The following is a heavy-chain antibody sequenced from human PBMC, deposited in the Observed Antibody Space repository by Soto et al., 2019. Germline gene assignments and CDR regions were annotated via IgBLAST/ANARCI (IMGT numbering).Heavy chain of an antibody. V-gene: IGHV3-11*01. CDR2: ISRSGSII. Sequence: GGSLRLSCAASGFTFSDYYMSWLRQPPGKGLEWVSYISRSGSIIHFADSVKGRFAISRDNAKNTLYLQMSSLRAEDTALYYCARDLSPYSDYYDESTSETWFDPWGQGTLVTVSS. D-gene: IGHD3-16*01. CDR1: GFTFSDYY. CDR3: ARDLSPYSDYYDESTSETWFDP. J-gene: IGHJ5*02.